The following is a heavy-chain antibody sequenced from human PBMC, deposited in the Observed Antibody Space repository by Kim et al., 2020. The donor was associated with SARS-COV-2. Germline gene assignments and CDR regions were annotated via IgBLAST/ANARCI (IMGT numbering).Heavy chain of an antibody. CDR3: AKDDVMIGDVVPTYFDY. CDR2: ISYDGSNK. V-gene: IGHV3-30*18. J-gene: IGHJ4*02. Sequence: GGSLRLSCAASGFTFSSYGMHWVRQAPGKGLEWVAVISYDGSNKYYADSVKGRFTISRDNSKNTLYLQMNSLRAEDTAVYYCAKDDVMIGDVVPTYFDYWGQGTLVTVSS. CDR1: GFTFSSYG. D-gene: IGHD3-16*01.